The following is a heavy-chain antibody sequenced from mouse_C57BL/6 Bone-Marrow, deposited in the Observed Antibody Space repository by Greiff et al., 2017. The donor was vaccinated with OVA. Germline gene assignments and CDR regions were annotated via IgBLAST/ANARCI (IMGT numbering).Heavy chain of an antibody. CDR3: TGRIYYGNFYAMDY. V-gene: IGHV6-3*01. J-gene: IGHJ4*01. CDR2: IRLKSDNYAT. Sequence: EVKVVESGGGLVQPGGSLKLSCVASGFTFSNYWMNWVRQSPEKGLEWVAQIRLKSDNYATHYAESVKGRFTISRDDSKSSVYLQMNNLRAEDTGIYYCTGRIYYGNFYAMDYWGQGTSVTVSS. CDR1: GFTFSNYW. D-gene: IGHD2-1*01.